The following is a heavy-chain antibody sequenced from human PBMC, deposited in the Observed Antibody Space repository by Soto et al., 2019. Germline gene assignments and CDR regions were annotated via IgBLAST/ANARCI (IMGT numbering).Heavy chain of an antibody. CDR2: ISGSGGST. CDR3: AKDGPPPSSGWYSKYNWFDP. Sequence: EVQLLESGGGLVQPGGSLRLSCAASGFTFSSYAMSWVRRAPGKGLEWVSAISGSGGSTYYADSVKGRFTISRDNSKNTLYLQMNSLRAEDTAVYYCAKDGPPPSSGWYSKYNWFDPWGQGTLVTVSS. D-gene: IGHD6-19*01. V-gene: IGHV3-23*01. J-gene: IGHJ5*02. CDR1: GFTFSSYA.